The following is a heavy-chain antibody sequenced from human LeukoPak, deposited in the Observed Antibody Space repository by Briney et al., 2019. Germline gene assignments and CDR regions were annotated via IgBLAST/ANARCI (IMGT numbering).Heavy chain of an antibody. CDR1: GGMFSTYG. D-gene: IGHD1-1*01. Sequence: SVKVSCKASGGMFSTYGINWVRQAPGQGLEWMGGTIPPFGTANYAQKFQGRVTITADESTTTVYMEMTKDTAMYYCARDPGSAVGAIVVQHATDAFDIWGQGTMVTVSS. CDR3: ARDPGSAVGAIVVQHATDAFDI. CDR2: TIPPFGTA. V-gene: IGHV1-69*13. J-gene: IGHJ3*02.